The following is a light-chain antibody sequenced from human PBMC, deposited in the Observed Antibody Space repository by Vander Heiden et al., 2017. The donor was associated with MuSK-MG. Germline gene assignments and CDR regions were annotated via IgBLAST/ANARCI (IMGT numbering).Light chain of an antibody. CDR2: AAS. CDR3: QQSYSTPFI. CDR1: QSISSY. J-gene: IGKJ3*01. Sequence: DIQMTQSPSSLSASVGDRVTITCRASQSISSYLIWYQQKPGKAPRLLIYAASSLQSGVPSRFSGGGSGTAFTLTISSLQPEDFATYYCQQSYSTPFIFGHGTKVDIK. V-gene: IGKV1-39*01.